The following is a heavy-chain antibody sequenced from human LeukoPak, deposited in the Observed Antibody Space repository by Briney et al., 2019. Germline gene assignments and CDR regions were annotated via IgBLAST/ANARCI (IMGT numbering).Heavy chain of an antibody. Sequence: SGGSLRLSCAASGFTLSSYSMNWVRQAPGKGLEWVSSISSSSSYIYYADSVKGRFTISRDNAKNSLYLQMNSLRAEDTAVYYCWLGYFDWLLQGSYYYYGMDVWGKGTTVTVSS. D-gene: IGHD3-9*01. J-gene: IGHJ6*04. CDR2: ISSSSSYI. CDR1: GFTLSSYS. V-gene: IGHV3-21*01. CDR3: WLGYFDWLLQGSYYYYGMDV.